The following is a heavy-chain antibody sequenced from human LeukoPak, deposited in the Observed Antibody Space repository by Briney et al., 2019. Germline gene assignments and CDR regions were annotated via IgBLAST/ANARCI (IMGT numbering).Heavy chain of an antibody. V-gene: IGHV4-4*02. CDR1: GGSISSSNW. D-gene: IGHD3-22*01. CDR2: IYHSGST. CDR3: ARHQVGGSSGYQNFDY. Sequence: PSETLSLTCAVSGGSISSSNWWSWVRQPPGKGLEWIGEIYHSGSTNYNPSLKSRVTISVDKSKNQFSLKLSSVTAADTAVYYCARHQVGGSSGYQNFDYWGQGTLVTVSS. J-gene: IGHJ4*02.